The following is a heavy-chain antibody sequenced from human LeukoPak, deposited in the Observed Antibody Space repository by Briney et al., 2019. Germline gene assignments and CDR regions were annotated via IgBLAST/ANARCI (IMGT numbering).Heavy chain of an antibody. CDR3: ARGWIQLWYYFDY. J-gene: IGHJ4*02. Sequence: SETLSLTCAVSGGSISRYYWSWIRQPPGKGLEWIGYIYYSGSTYYNPSLKSRVTISVDTSKNQFSLKLSSVTAADTAVYYCARGWIQLWYYFDYWGQGTLVTVSS. D-gene: IGHD5-18*01. V-gene: IGHV4-59*12. CDR1: GGSISRYY. CDR2: IYYSGST.